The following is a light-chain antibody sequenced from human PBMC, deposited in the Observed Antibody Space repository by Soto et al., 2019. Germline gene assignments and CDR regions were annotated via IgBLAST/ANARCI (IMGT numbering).Light chain of an antibody. CDR3: QHYGDSRT. CDR1: QSISSNY. J-gene: IGKJ1*01. CDR2: GAF. V-gene: IGKV3-20*01. Sequence: EIVLTQSPGTLSLSPGERATLSCRASQSISSNYFAWYQQKPGQAPRFLIYGAFSRATGIPDRFSGSGSGTDFTLTISRLEPEDCAVYYCQHYGDSRTFGQGTKVEVK.